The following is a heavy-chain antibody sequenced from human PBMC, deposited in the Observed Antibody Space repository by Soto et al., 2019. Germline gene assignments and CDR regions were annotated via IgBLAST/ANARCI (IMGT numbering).Heavy chain of an antibody. V-gene: IGHV1-2*02. CDR2: INPNSGGT. J-gene: IGHJ6*02. Sequence: XSVKTSIKASVDTFTGYYMPWVRQAPGQGLEWMGWINPNSGGTNYAQKFQGRVTMTGDTSISTAYMELSRLRSDDTAVYYCARVEVTTNSVYGMDVWGQGTTVTVSS. CDR1: VDTFTGYY. D-gene: IGHD4-17*01. CDR3: ARVEVTTNSVYGMDV.